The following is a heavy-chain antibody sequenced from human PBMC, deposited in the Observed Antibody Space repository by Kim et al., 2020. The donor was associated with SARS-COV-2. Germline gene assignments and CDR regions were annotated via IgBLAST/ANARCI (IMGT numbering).Heavy chain of an antibody. CDR1: GFTFSDYY. CDR2: ISSSSSYT. V-gene: IGHV3-11*06. CDR3: ARDLDSSSWYYYYYYGMDV. J-gene: IGHJ6*02. Sequence: GGSLRLSCAASGFTFSDYYMSWIRQAPGKGLEWVSYISSSSSYTNYADSVKGRFTISRDNAKNSLYLQMNSLRAEDTAVYYCARDLDSSSWYYYYYYGMDVWGQGTTVTVSS. D-gene: IGHD6-13*01.